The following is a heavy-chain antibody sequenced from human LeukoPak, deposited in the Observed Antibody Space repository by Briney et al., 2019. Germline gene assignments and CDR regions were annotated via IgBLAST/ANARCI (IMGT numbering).Heavy chain of an antibody. D-gene: IGHD1-1*01. CDR2: IYTSGST. V-gene: IGHV4-61*02. J-gene: IGHJ6*03. CDR3: ARDGNAVNYYYYYMDV. Sequence: TLSLTCTVSGGSISSGSYYWSWIRQPAGKGLEWIGRIYTSGSTNYNPSLNSRVTISVDTSKNQFSLRLSSVTAADTAVYYCARDGNAVNYYYYYMDVWGKGTTVTVSS. CDR1: GGSISSGSYY.